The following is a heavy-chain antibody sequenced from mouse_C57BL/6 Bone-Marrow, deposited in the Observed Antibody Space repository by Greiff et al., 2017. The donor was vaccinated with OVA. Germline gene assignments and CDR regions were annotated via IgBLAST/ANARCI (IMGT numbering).Heavy chain of an antibody. CDR2: INPGSGGT. Sequence: QVQLKQSGAELVRPGTSVKVSCKASGYAFTNYLIEWVKQRPGQSLEWIGVINPGSGGTNYNEKFKGKATLTADKSSSTAYMQLSSLTSEDSAVYFCARGGLPFAYWGQGTLVTVSA. CDR3: ARGGLPFAY. J-gene: IGHJ3*01. D-gene: IGHD2-4*01. CDR1: GYAFTNYL. V-gene: IGHV1-54*01.